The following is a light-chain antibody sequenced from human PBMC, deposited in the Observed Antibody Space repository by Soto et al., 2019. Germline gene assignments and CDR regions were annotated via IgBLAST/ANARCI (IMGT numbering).Light chain of an antibody. Sequence: SYELTQAPSVSVAPGQTARITCGGDNIGSKRVHWYQQEPAQAPVLVVYDDSDRPSGIPERFSGSNSGDTATLTISRVEAGDEADYYCQVWDTRSDHRVVFGRGTKVTVL. CDR2: DDS. CDR3: QVWDTRSDHRVV. CDR1: NIGSKR. V-gene: IGLV3-21*02. J-gene: IGLJ2*01.